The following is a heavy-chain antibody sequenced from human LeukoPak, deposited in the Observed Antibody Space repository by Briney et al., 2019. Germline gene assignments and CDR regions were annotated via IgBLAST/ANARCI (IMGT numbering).Heavy chain of an antibody. D-gene: IGHD6-19*01. Sequence: SETLSLTCTVSGGSISSYYWSWIRQPPGKGLEWIGYIYYTGSTNYNPSLKSRVTISVDTSKNQFSLKLSSVAAADTAVYYCARAFSSGWYPYSIGGLWFDYWGQGTLVTVSS. J-gene: IGHJ4*02. CDR1: GGSISSYY. V-gene: IGHV4-59*01. CDR2: IYYTGST. CDR3: ARAFSSGWYPYSIGGLWFDY.